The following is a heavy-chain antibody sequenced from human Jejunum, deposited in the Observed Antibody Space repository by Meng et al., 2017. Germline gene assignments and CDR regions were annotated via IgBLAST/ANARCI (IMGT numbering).Heavy chain of an antibody. J-gene: IGHJ5*02. V-gene: IGHV4-30-4*01. CDR2: IYHSGST. D-gene: IGHD2-2*01. CDR3: ARGHQVDP. CDR1: GGSISVGDYY. Sequence: QVQLQESGPGLVKPSQTLSLTCTVSGGSISVGDYYWSWIRQPPGKGLEWIGYIYHSGSTDYNPSLKSRVTISVDTSKNQFSLKLSSVTAADTAVYYCARGHQVDPWGPGTLVTVSS.